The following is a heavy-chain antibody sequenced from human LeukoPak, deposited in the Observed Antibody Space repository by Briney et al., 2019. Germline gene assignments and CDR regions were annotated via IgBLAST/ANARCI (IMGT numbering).Heavy chain of an antibody. CDR1: GYTFTGYY. CDR3: ARDLLSYPRGDY. CDR2: INPNSGGT. V-gene: IGHV1-2*02. D-gene: IGHD3-16*02. Sequence: ASVKGSCKASGYTFTGYYMHWVRQAPGQGLEWMGWINPNSGGTNYAQKFQGRVTMTRDTSISTAYMELSRLRSDDTAVYYCARDLLSYPRGDYWGQRTLVTVSS. J-gene: IGHJ4*02.